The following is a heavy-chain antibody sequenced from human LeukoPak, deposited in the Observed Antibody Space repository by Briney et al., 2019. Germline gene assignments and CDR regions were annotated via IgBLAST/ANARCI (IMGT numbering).Heavy chain of an antibody. D-gene: IGHD3-10*01. CDR3: ARWGSPAFDY. J-gene: IGHJ4*02. Sequence: SETLSLTCTVSGGSISSGGYYWSWIRQHPGKGLEWIGYIYYSGSTYYNPSLKSRVTISVYTSKNQFSLKLSSVTAADTAVYYCARWGSPAFDYWGQGTLVTVSS. V-gene: IGHV4-31*03. CDR1: GGSISSGGYY. CDR2: IYYSGST.